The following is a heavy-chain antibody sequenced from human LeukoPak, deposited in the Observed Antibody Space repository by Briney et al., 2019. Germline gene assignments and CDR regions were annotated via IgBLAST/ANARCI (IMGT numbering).Heavy chain of an antibody. CDR1: GFTFSSYA. V-gene: IGHV3-23*01. Sequence: GGSLRLSCAASGFTFSSYAMSWVRQAPGKGLEWVSAISGSGGSTYYADSVKGRFTISRDNSKNTLYLQMNSLRAEDTAVYYCAKDKGYSSSRDYYYYGMDVWGQGTTVTVSS. CDR3: AKDKGYSSSRDYYYYGMDV. J-gene: IGHJ6*02. D-gene: IGHD6-13*01. CDR2: ISGSGGST.